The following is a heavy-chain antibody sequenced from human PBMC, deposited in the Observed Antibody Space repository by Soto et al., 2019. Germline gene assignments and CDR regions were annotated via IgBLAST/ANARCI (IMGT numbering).Heavy chain of an antibody. CDR3: ARANYDILTGFYCFDY. V-gene: IGHV3-13*04. Sequence: HPGGSLGLSCAASGFTFSTYDMHWVRQGTGKGLEWVSGIGTGSDTYYPGSVRGRFTISRENAKSSFYLQMNSLRAGDTAVYYCARANYDILTGFYCFDYSGPGPLVSVFS. CDR1: GFTFSTYD. J-gene: IGHJ4*02. D-gene: IGHD3-9*01. CDR2: IGTGSDT.